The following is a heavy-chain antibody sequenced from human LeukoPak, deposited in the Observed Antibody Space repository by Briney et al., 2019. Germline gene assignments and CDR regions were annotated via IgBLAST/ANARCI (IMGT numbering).Heavy chain of an antibody. D-gene: IGHD5-18*01. CDR1: GGTFSSYA. J-gene: IGHJ4*02. V-gene: IGHV1-46*01. Sequence: GASVKVSCKASGGTFSSYAISWVRQAPGQGLEWMGVINPSGGSTTYAQKFQGRVTMTRDTSTSTVYMELSSLRSEDTAVYYCARVLVDTAMAYDYWGQGTLVTVSS. CDR2: INPSGGST. CDR3: ARVLVDTAMAYDY.